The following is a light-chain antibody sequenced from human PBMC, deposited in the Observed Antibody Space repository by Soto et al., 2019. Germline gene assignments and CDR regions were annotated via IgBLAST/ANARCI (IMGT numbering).Light chain of an antibody. CDR2: AAS. J-gene: IGKJ5*01. CDR3: QKYSSVIT. V-gene: IGKV1-27*01. Sequence: DIQMTQSPSSLSASVGDRVTITCRASQGISNFLAWYQQKPGKVPKLLISAASTLQSGVPSRFSGSVSGTDCTLITTSLPPEDFATYYCQKYSSVITFGQVTRLEIK. CDR1: QGISNF.